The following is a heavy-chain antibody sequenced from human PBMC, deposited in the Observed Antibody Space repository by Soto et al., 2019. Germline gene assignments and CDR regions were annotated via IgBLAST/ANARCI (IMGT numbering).Heavy chain of an antibody. J-gene: IGHJ4*02. Sequence: GGSLRLSCAASGFTFSSYGMHWVRQAPGKGLEWVAVIWYDGSNKYYADSVKGRFTISRDNSKNTLYLQMNSLRAEDTAVYYCARDTAAAGDSIDYWGQATLVTVSS. V-gene: IGHV3-33*01. D-gene: IGHD6-13*01. CDR2: IWYDGSNK. CDR3: ARDTAAAGDSIDY. CDR1: GFTFSSYG.